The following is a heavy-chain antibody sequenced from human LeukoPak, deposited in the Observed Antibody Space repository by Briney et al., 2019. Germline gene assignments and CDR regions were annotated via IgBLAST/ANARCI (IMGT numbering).Heavy chain of an antibody. CDR1: GGSISSSSYY. V-gene: IGHV4-39*01. J-gene: IGHJ4*02. CDR3: ATGPRYYDILTGYYIRHYFDY. D-gene: IGHD3-9*01. Sequence: SETLSLTCTVSGGSISSSSYYWGWIRQPPGKGLEWIGSIYYSGSTYYSPSLKSRVTISVDTSKNQFSLKLSSVTAADTAVYYCATGPRYYDILTGYYIRHYFDYWGQGTLVTVSS. CDR2: IYYSGST.